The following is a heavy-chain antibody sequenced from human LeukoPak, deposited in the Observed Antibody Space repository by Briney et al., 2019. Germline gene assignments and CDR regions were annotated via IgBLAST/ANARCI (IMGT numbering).Heavy chain of an antibody. CDR3: ARGYSYEYYFDY. V-gene: IGHV4-38-2*01. D-gene: IGHD5-18*01. CDR1: GYSISSGYY. J-gene: IGHJ4*02. Sequence: SETLSLTCAVSGYSISSGYYWGWIRQPPGKGLEWIGSIYHSGSTYYNPSLKSRVTISVDKSKNQFSLKLSSVTAADTAVYYCARGYSYEYYFDYWGQGTLVTVSS. CDR2: IYHSGST.